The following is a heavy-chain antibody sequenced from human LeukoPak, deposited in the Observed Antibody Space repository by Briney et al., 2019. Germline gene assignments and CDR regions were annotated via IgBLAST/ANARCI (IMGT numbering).Heavy chain of an antibody. Sequence: GGSLRLSCAASGFTFSSYSMNWVRQAPGKGLEWVSSISSIPSYIYYADSVKGRFTISRDNAKNSLYLQMNSLRAEDAAVYYCAELGITMIGGVWGKGTTVTISS. J-gene: IGHJ6*04. V-gene: IGHV3-21*01. CDR2: ISSIPSYI. CDR3: AELGITMIGGV. CDR1: GFTFSSYS. D-gene: IGHD3-10*02.